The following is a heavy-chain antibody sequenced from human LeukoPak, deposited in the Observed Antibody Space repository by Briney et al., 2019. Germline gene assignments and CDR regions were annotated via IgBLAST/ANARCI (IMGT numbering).Heavy chain of an antibody. J-gene: IGHJ4*02. V-gene: IGHV3-30*02. D-gene: IGHD6-19*01. CDR1: GFTFSSYG. Sequence: GGSLRLSCAASGFTFSSYGMHWGRQAPGKGLEGVAFIRYDGSNKYYADSVKGRFTISRDNSKNTLYLQMNSLRAEDTAVYYCARGYSSGWVSLDYWGQGTLVTVSS. CDR3: ARGYSSGWVSLDY. CDR2: IRYDGSNK.